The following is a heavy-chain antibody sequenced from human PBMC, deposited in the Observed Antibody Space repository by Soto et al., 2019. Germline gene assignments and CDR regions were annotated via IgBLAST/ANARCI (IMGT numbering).Heavy chain of an antibody. CDR1: GFTFSSRW. CDR2: IRHDGADS. Sequence: GGSLRLSCAASGFTFSSRWMHWVRQDPGKGLQWVSRIRHDGADSNYADFVGGRFTISRDNAKNTLYLQMNSLRAEDTAVYFCASDLLPGSGGLGHGGRGTPVTAPS. D-gene: IGHD3-10*01. V-gene: IGHV3-74*01. J-gene: IGHJ4*02. CDR3: ASDLLPGSGGLGH.